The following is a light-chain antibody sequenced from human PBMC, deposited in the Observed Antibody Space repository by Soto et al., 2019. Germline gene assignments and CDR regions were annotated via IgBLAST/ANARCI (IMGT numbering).Light chain of an antibody. CDR1: QSVLYSSNNQNY. J-gene: IGKJ2*01. CDR2: WAS. V-gene: IGKV4-1*01. Sequence: DIVMTQSPDSLAVSLGERATINCKSSQSVLYSSNNQNYLAWYQQKPGQPPKLLIYWASTRESGVPDRFSGSGSGTDFTLTISSLQAEDVAVYYCQQYYSTPPTFVQGTKLEIK. CDR3: QQYYSTPPT.